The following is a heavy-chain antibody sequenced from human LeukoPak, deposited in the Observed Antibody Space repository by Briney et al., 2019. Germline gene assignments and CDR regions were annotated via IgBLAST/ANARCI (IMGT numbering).Heavy chain of an antibody. V-gene: IGHV3-21*01. CDR1: GFTFSSYS. Sequence: GRSLRLSCAASGFTFSSYSMNWVRQAPGKWLEWVSSISSSSSYIYYADSVKGRFTISRDNAKNSLYLQMNSLRAEDMAVYYCARDPIAVAGYFDYWGQGTLVTVSS. CDR3: ARDPIAVAGYFDY. D-gene: IGHD6-19*01. CDR2: ISSSSSYI. J-gene: IGHJ4*02.